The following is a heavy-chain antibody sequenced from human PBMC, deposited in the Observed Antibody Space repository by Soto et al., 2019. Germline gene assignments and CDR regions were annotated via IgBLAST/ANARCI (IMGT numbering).Heavy chain of an antibody. Sequence: PSETLSLTCTVSGGSINSGGYYWSWIRQHPGKGLEWIGYIYYNGNTYYNPSLQSRLTISRDTPKNQFSLKLNSVTAADTAVYYCARGRRIWFGEFNWFDPWGQGTLVTVSS. V-gene: IGHV4-31*03. CDR2: IYYNGNT. J-gene: IGHJ5*02. CDR3: ARGRRIWFGEFNWFDP. D-gene: IGHD3-10*01. CDR1: GGSINSGGYY.